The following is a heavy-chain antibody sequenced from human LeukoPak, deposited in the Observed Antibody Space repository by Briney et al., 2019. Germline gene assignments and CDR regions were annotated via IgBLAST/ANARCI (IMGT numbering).Heavy chain of an antibody. CDR3: ARGRWSATTASYYLDF. CDR2: INAGNGNT. CDR1: GYTFTNYA. D-gene: IGHD5-24*01. V-gene: IGHV1-3*01. J-gene: IGHJ4*02. Sequence: ASVKVSCKASGYTFTNYAMNWVRQAPGQGLEWMGWINAGNGNTRYSQRFQGRVTITRDTSASTAYMELSSLTSEDTAVYYCARGRWSATTASYYLDFWGQGTLVTVSS.